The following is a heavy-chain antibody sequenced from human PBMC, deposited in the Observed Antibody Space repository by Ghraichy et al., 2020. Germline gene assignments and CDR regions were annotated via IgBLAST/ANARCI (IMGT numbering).Heavy chain of an antibody. CDR2: INHSGST. D-gene: IGHD3-10*01. CDR1: GGSFSGYY. V-gene: IGHV4-34*01. Sequence: SQTLSLTCAVYGGSFSGYYWSWIRQPPGKGLEWIGEINHSGSTNYNPSLKSRVTISVDTSKNQFSLKLSSVTAADTAVYYCARVSSAARRLVYYGMDVWGQGTTVTVSS. J-gene: IGHJ6*02. CDR3: ARVSSAARRLVYYGMDV.